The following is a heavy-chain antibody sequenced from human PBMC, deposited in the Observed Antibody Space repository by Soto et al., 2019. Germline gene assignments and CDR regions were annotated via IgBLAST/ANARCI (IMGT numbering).Heavy chain of an antibody. D-gene: IGHD3-10*01. CDR3: VRGPYYGLYYFDS. J-gene: IGHJ4*02. V-gene: IGHV3-33*01. CDR1: GFIIGSYG. CDR2: LWYDGDDK. Sequence: QVLLVESGGGVVQPGTSLRLSCAASGFIIGSYGMHWVRQAPGKGLEWVAGLWYDGDDKYYGDSVKGRLTISRDNSRNTLYLQMNSLRAEDTAVYYCVRGPYYGLYYFDSWGQGTLVTVSS.